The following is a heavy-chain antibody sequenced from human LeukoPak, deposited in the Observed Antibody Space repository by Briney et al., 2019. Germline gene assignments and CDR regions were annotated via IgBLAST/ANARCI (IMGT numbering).Heavy chain of an antibody. Sequence: SETLSLTCTVSGGSITSGTYYWNWLRQPAGKGLEWIGRISTSGSTTYNPSLKSRVTISVDTSNNQFSLKLSSVTAADTAVYYCARRNDYDFWSGHNPDAFDIWGQGTMVTVSS. V-gene: IGHV4-61*02. D-gene: IGHD3-3*01. CDR3: ARRNDYDFWSGHNPDAFDI. CDR1: GGSITSGTYY. CDR2: ISTSGST. J-gene: IGHJ3*02.